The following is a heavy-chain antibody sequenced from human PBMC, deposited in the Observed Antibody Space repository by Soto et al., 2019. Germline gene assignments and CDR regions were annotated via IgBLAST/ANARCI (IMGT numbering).Heavy chain of an antibody. CDR1: GGSISSYY. CDR2: IYYSGST. CDR3: ARDRPGVGWFDP. Sequence: SETLSLTCTVSGGSISSYYWSWIRQPPGKGLEWIGYIYYSGSTNYNPSLKSRVTISVDTSKNQFSLKLSSVTAADTAVHYCARDRPGVGWFDPWGQGTLVTVSS. J-gene: IGHJ5*02. V-gene: IGHV4-59*01. D-gene: IGHD3-10*01.